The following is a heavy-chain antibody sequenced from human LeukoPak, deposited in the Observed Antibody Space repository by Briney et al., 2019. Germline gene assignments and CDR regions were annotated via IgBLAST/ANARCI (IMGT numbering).Heavy chain of an antibody. V-gene: IGHV3-30*02. Sequence: TGGSLRLSCAASGFTFSHYGMHWVRQAPGKGLEWVAFKQNDGSTTFYADSVKGRFTISRDNSKNTLYLQMNSLRAEDTAVYYCAKDRHGLALDDWGQGTLVTVSS. CDR2: KQNDGSTT. J-gene: IGHJ4*02. CDR1: GFTFSHYG. D-gene: IGHD6-19*01. CDR3: AKDRHGLALDD.